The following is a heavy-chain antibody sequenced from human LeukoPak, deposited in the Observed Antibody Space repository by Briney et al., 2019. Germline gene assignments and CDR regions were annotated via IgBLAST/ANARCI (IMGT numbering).Heavy chain of an antibody. CDR2: IYPGDSDT. CDR3: ARSSVSSGWYEGFDP. Sequence: GESLQISCKGSGYSFTSYWIGWVRQMPGKGLEWMGIIYPGDSDTRYSPSFQGQVTISADKSISTAYLQWSSLKASDTAMYYCARSSVSSGWYEGFDPWGQGTLVTVSS. J-gene: IGHJ5*02. CDR1: GYSFTSYW. D-gene: IGHD6-19*01. V-gene: IGHV5-51*01.